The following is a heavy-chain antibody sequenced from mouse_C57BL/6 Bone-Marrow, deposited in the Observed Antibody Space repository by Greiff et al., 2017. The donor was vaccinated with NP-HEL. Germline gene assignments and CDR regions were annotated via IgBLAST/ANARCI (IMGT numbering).Heavy chain of an antibody. CDR1: GFTFSSYA. D-gene: IGHD1-1*01. V-gene: IGHV5-4*01. J-gene: IGHJ4*01. Sequence: DVHLVESGGGLVKPGGSLKLSCAASGFTFSSYALSWVRQTPEQRLEWVATISDGGSYTYYPDNVKGRFTISRDNAKNNLYLQMSHLKSEDTAMYYCARDGELLRSYYYAMDYWGQGTSVTVSS. CDR2: ISDGGSYT. CDR3: ARDGELLRSYYYAMDY.